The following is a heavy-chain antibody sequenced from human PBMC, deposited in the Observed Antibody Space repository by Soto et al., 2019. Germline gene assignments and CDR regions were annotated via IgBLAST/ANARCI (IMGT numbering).Heavy chain of an antibody. V-gene: IGHV4-34*01. J-gene: IGHJ4*02. CDR2: INHSGST. Sequence: QVQLQQWGAGLLKPSETLSLTCAVYGGSFSGYYWSWIRQPPGKGLEWIGEINHSGSTNYNPSLKSRVTISVDTSKNQFSLKLSSVTAADTAVYYCASGVFGTTGGDYWGQGTLVTVSS. CDR1: GGSFSGYY. D-gene: IGHD1-1*01. CDR3: ASGVFGTTGGDY.